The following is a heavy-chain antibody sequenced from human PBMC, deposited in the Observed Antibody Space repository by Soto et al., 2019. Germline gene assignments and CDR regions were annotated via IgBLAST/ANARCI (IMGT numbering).Heavy chain of an antibody. V-gene: IGHV3-15*07. Sequence: GGSLRLSCAASDFTFSNAWMHWVRQAPGKGLEWVGRIKSKTDGGTTDYAAPVKARFTISRDDSKNTLHLQMNSLKIEDTAVYYCTTGYCSSTTCRRVDYWGQGTLVTVSS. CDR1: DFTFSNAW. D-gene: IGHD2-2*03. CDR3: TTGYCSSTTCRRVDY. J-gene: IGHJ4*02. CDR2: IKSKTDGGTT.